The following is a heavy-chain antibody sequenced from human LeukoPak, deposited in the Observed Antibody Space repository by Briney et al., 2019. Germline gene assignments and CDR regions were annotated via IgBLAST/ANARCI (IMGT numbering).Heavy chain of an antibody. D-gene: IGHD6-13*01. CDR1: GFTFSSYS. V-gene: IGHV3-21*01. CDR3: ARLAAAGQYYYYGMDV. J-gene: IGHJ6*02. CDR2: ISSSSSYI. Sequence: GGSLRLPCAASGFTFSSYSMNWVRQAPGKGLEWVSSISSSSSYIYYVDSVKGRFTISRDNAKNSLYLQMNSLRAEDTAVYYCARLAAAGQYYYYGMDVWGQGTRSPSP.